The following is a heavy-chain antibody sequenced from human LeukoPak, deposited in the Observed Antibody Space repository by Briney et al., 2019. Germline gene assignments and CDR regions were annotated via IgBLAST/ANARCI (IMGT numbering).Heavy chain of an antibody. D-gene: IGHD1-20*01. CDR1: GFTVSSNY. CDR3: ARKYNWNDNAFDI. V-gene: IGHV3-30*03. CDR2: ISYDGSNK. Sequence: YPGGSLRLSCAASGFTVSSNYMSWVRQAPGKGLEWVAVISYDGSNKYYADSVKGRFTISRDNSKNTLYLQMNSLRAEDTAVYYCARKYNWNDNAFDIWGQGTMVTVSS. J-gene: IGHJ3*02.